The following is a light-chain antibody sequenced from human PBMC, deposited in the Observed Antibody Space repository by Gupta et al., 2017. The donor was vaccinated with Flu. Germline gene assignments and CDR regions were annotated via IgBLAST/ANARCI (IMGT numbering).Light chain of an antibody. V-gene: IGLV2-14*01. CDR2: EVS. CDR3: SSYTSSSTPWV. CDR1: SSDVGGYNY. Sequence: QSALTQPASVSGSPAQSITISCTGTSSDVGGYNYVPWYQQHPGKAPKLMIYEVSNRPSGVANRFSGSKSGNTASLTISGLQAEDEADYYCSSYTSSSTPWVFGGGTKLTVL. J-gene: IGLJ3*02.